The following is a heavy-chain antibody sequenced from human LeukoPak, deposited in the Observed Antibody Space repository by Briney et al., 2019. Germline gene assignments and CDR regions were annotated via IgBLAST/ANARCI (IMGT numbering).Heavy chain of an antibody. V-gene: IGHV4-59*01. CDR2: IDSSGST. J-gene: IGHJ6*03. Sequence: SETLSLTCTVSGESISGFYWTWIRQPPGKGLEWIGYIDSSGSTNYNPSLKSRVTISVDTSKNQFSLKLSSVTAADTAVYYCARTTEGYCRSTSYSWCYYYYMDVWGKGTTVTVSS. D-gene: IGHD2-2*01. CDR3: ARTTEGYCRSTSYSWCYYYYMDV. CDR1: GESISGFY.